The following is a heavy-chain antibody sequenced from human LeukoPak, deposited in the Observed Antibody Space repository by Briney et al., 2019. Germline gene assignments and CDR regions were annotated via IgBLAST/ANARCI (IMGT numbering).Heavy chain of an antibody. CDR2: IKQDGSEK. J-gene: IGHJ4*02. Sequence: GGSLRLSCAASGFTFSSYWMSWVRQAPGKGLEWVANIKQDGSEKYYVDSVKGRFTISKDNAKNSLYLQMNSLRAEDTAVYYCARALIGYYFDYWGQGTLVTVSS. CDR3: ARALIGYYFDY. V-gene: IGHV3-7*01. CDR1: GFTFSSYW. D-gene: IGHD2-8*01.